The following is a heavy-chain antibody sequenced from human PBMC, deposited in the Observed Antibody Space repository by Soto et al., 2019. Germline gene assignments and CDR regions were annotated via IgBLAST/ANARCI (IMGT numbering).Heavy chain of an antibody. CDR3: ARGPSSSLVMPWFDP. CDR2: IYHNGVI. Sequence: LSLTCTVSGASIDNYYWSWSRQAPGKGLEWIVYIYHNGVINYNPSLKSRVTITIDTSKTQFSLKLTSVTAADTAIYYCARGPSSSLVMPWFDPWGPGTLVTVS. CDR1: GASIDNYY. J-gene: IGHJ5*02. D-gene: IGHD2-2*01. V-gene: IGHV4-59*01.